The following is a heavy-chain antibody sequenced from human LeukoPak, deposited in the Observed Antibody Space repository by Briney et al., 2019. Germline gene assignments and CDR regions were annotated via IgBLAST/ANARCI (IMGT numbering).Heavy chain of an antibody. V-gene: IGHV1-69*13. D-gene: IGHD3-10*01. CDR2: IIPIFGTA. CDR1: GGTFSSYA. CDR3: ASRRGNYGSGSYDYYYYYMDV. Sequence: GASVKVSCKASGGTFSSYAISWVRQAPGQGLEWMGGIIPIFGTANYAQKFQGRVTITADESTSTAYMELSSLRSEDTAVYYCASRRGNYGSGSYDYYYYYMDVWGKGTTVTVSS. J-gene: IGHJ6*03.